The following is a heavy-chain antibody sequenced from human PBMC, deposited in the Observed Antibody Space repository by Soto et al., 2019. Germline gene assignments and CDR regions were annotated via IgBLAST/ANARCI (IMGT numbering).Heavy chain of an antibody. CDR3: ATAVGLMGTKTAFDV. D-gene: IGHD1-26*01. CDR2: MDADSDQT. Sequence: ASVKVSCKVSGYSLSELAVQWVRQAPGKGLEWMGGMDADSDQTVYAQRFQGRLIMTEDTSTDTTYIELTNLRSEDTAVYFCATAVGLMGTKTAFDVWGQATKVTVS. J-gene: IGHJ3*01. CDR1: GYSLSELA. V-gene: IGHV1-24*01.